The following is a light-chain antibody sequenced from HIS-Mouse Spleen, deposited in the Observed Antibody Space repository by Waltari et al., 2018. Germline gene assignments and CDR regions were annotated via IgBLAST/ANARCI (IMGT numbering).Light chain of an antibody. CDR1: SSDVGSYNL. Sequence: QSALTQPASVSGSPGQSITISCTGTSSDVGSYNLVPWYQQPPGKAPKLMIYDGSKRPSGVSNLFSGSKSGNTASLTISGLQAEDEADYYCCSYAGSSTWVFGGGTKLTVL. J-gene: IGLJ3*02. CDR3: CSYAGSSTWV. CDR2: DGS. V-gene: IGLV2-23*01.